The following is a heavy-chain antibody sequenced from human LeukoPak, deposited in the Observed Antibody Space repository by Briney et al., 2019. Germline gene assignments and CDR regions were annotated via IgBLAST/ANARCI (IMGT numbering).Heavy chain of an antibody. Sequence: ASVKVSCKASGYTFTSYYMHWVRQAPGQGLEWMGIINPSGGSTSYAQKFQGRVTMTRDMSTSTVYMELSSLRSEDTAVYYCARNRGSSSWLSNWFDPWGQGTLVTVSS. CDR1: GYTFTSYY. V-gene: IGHV1-46*01. CDR3: ARNRGSSSWLSNWFDP. D-gene: IGHD6-13*01. J-gene: IGHJ5*02. CDR2: INPSGGST.